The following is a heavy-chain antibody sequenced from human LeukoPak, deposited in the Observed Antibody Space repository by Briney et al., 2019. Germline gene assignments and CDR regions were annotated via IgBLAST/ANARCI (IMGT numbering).Heavy chain of an antibody. CDR1: GFTFDDYA. J-gene: IGHJ4*02. CDR2: ISWNSGSI. V-gene: IGHV3-9*01. Sequence: GGSLRLSCAASGFTFDDYAMHWARQAPGKGLEWVSGISWNSGSIGYADSVKGRFTISRDNAKNSLYLQMNSLRAGDTALYYCAKDSTLSGAAANFDYWGQGTLVTVSS. D-gene: IGHD2-2*01. CDR3: AKDSTLSGAAANFDY.